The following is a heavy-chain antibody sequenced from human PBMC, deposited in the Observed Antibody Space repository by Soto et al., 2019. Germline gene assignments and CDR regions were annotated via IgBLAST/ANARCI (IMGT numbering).Heavy chain of an antibody. D-gene: IGHD3-16*01. CDR2: ISSSSSSI. J-gene: IGHJ3*02. Sequence: EVQLVESGGGLVKPGGSLRLSCAASGFTFSSYSMNWVRQAPGKGLEWVSAISSSSSSIYYADSVKGRFTISRDNAKNSLYLQMKRRRSEDKAVEYCARDFGLEKLNAFDIWGQGTMVTVSS. CDR3: ARDFGLEKLNAFDI. V-gene: IGHV3-21*01. CDR1: GFTFSSYS.